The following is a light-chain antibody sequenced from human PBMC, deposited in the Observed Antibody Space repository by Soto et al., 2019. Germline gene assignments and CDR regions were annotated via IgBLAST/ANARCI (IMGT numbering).Light chain of an antibody. J-gene: IGKJ1*01. V-gene: IGKV1-27*01. CDR3: QHYNSAPRT. CDR2: AAS. Sequence: DIQMTQSPSSLSASVGDRVTITCRASQGISNYLAWYQQNPGKVPKLLIYAASTLQSGVPSRFSGRGSGTYFTLTICSLQPEYVASYYCQHYNSAPRTFGQRTKVEIK. CDR1: QGISNY.